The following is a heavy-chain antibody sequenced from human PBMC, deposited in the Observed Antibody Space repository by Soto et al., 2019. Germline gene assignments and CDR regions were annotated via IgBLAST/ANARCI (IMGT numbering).Heavy chain of an antibody. CDR1: GGTFSSYT. V-gene: IGHV1-69*02. CDR3: ARTYSSSWYDNYYYGMDV. J-gene: IGHJ6*02. CDR2: IIPILGIA. Sequence: QVQLVKSGAEVKKPGSSVKVYCKASGGTFSSYTISWVRQAPGQGLEWMGRIIPILGIANYAQKFQGRVTITADKSTSTAYMELSSLRSEDTAVYYCARTYSSSWYDNYYYGMDVWGQGTTVTVSS. D-gene: IGHD6-13*01.